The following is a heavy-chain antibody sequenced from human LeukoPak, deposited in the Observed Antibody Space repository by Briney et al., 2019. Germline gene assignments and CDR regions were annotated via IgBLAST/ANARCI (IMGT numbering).Heavy chain of an antibody. V-gene: IGHV3-23*01. CDR1: GFTFSSYA. J-gene: IGHJ4*02. Sequence: QAGGSLRLSCAASGFTFSSYAMSWVRQAPGKGLEWVSIINKSGGSTNYADSVKGRFTISRDNSKNTLYLQMNSLRAEDTAVYYCDPVGATGDFGYWGQGTLVTVSS. CDR2: INKSGGST. D-gene: IGHD1-26*01. CDR3: DPVGATGDFGY.